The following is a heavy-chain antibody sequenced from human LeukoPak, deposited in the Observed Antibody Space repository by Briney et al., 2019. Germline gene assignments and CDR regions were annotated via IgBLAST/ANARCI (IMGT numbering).Heavy chain of an antibody. CDR3: AKVNSGSYYGGLEGDY. CDR1: GFTFSSYG. D-gene: IGHD1-26*01. V-gene: IGHV3-30*18. Sequence: PGRSLRLSCAASGFTFSSYGMHWVRQAPGKGLEWVAVISYDGSNEYYADSVKGRFTISRDNSKNTLYLQMNSLRAEDTAVYYCAKVNSGSYYGGLEGDYWGQGTLVTVSS. CDR2: ISYDGSNE. J-gene: IGHJ4*02.